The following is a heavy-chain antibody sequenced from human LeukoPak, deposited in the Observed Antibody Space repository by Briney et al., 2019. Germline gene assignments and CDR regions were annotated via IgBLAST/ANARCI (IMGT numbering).Heavy chain of an antibody. J-gene: IGHJ4*02. CDR3: AKESPGYDILTGPSPFDY. V-gene: IGHV3-23*01. D-gene: IGHD3-9*01. CDR2: ISGSGGST. CDR1: GFTFSSYA. Sequence: GGALRLSCAASGFTFSSYAMSWVRQAPGKGLEWVSAISGSGGSTYYAESVKGRFTISRDNSKNTLYLQMNSLRAEDTAVYYCAKESPGYDILTGPSPFDYWGQGTLVTVSS.